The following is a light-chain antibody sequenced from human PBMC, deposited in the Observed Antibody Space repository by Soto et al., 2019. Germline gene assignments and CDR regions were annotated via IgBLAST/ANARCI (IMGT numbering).Light chain of an antibody. V-gene: IGKV3-11*01. Sequence: EIVMTQSPATLSVSPGERATLSCRASQSVYNNLAWYQQKPGQAPRLLIYDASNRATGIPARFSGSGSGTDFTLTISSLEPEDFAVYYCQQRSNWPHTFGQGTKLEIK. J-gene: IGKJ2*01. CDR1: QSVYNN. CDR3: QQRSNWPHT. CDR2: DAS.